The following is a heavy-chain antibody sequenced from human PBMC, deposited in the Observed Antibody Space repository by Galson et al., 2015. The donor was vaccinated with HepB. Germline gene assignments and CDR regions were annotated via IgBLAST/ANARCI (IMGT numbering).Heavy chain of an antibody. CDR1: GFTFSSYW. J-gene: IGHJ4*02. V-gene: IGHV3-7*01. Sequence: SLRLSCAAPGFTFSSYWMSWVRQAPGKGLEWVANIKQDGSEKYYVGSVKGRFTISRDNAKNSLYLQMNSLRAEDTAVYYCARDLESPVFDYWGQGTLVTVSS. D-gene: IGHD5-24*01. CDR3: ARDLESPVFDY. CDR2: IKQDGSEK.